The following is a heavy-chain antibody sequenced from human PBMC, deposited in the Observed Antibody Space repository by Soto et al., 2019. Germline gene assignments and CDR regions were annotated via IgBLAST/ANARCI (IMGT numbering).Heavy chain of an antibody. V-gene: IGHV4-61*01. Sequence: PSETLSLTCTVSGGSVSSGSYYWSWIRQPPGKGLEWIGYIYYSGSTNYNPSLKSRVTISVDTSKNQFSLKLSSVTAADTAVYYCARSRGMGGFDPWGQGTLVTVSS. J-gene: IGHJ5*02. CDR3: ARSRGMGGFDP. CDR2: IYYSGST. CDR1: GGSVSSGSYY.